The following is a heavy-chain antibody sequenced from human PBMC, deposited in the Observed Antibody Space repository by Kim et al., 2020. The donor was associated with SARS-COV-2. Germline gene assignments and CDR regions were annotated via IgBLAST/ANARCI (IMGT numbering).Heavy chain of an antibody. D-gene: IGHD4-17*01. V-gene: IGHV3-21*01. CDR2: ISSSSSYI. CDR3: ARGPPLRTKTFDY. J-gene: IGHJ4*02. CDR1: GFTFSSYS. Sequence: GGSLRLSCAASGFTFSSYSMNWVRQAPGKGLEWVSSISSSSSYIYYADSVKGRFTISRDNAKNSLYLQMNSLRAEDTAVYYCARGPPLRTKTFDYWGQGTLVTVSS.